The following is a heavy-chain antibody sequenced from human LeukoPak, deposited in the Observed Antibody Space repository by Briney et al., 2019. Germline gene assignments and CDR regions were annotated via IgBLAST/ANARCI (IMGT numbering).Heavy chain of an antibody. J-gene: IGHJ4*02. Sequence: PGGSLRLSCAASGFTFSTYWMHWVRQAPGTGLVWVSLINSDGSSTNYADSVKGRFTISRDNAKNTLYLHMNSLRAEDTAVYYCATDVPAVTIFGYWGQGTLVTVSS. CDR1: GFTFSTYW. V-gene: IGHV3-74*01. CDR3: ATDVPAVTIFGY. CDR2: INSDGSST. D-gene: IGHD2-2*01.